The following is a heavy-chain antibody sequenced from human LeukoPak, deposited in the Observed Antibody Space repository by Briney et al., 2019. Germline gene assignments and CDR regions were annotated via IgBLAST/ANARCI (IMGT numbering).Heavy chain of an antibody. CDR3: VGDQVDNVGWLT. V-gene: IGHV3-64D*06. J-gene: IGHJ5*02. Sequence: GGSLRLSCSASGFIFSTYTMYWVRQAPGKGLEFVSVINGDGRTTYYADSVKGRFTIPRDNSKNTLYLQMNSLRAEDTAVYYCVGDQVDNVGWLTWGQGTRVTVSS. CDR2: INGDGRTT. D-gene: IGHD5-12*01. CDR1: GFIFSTYT.